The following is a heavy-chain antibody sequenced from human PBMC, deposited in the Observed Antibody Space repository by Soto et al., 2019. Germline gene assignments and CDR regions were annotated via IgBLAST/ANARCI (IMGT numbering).Heavy chain of an antibody. CDR1: GFTFSNYA. V-gene: IGHV3-23*01. CDR2: INYSGSST. D-gene: IGHD3-10*01. J-gene: IGHJ4*02. CDR3: AKKYHYGSGTYLYYFDY. Sequence: GGSLRLSCAASGFTFSNYAMNWVRQAPGKGLEWVSGINYSGSSTYYADSVKGRFIISRDNSKNTLYLQMNSLRAEDTAIYYCAKKYHYGSGTYLYYFDYWGKGTLVTVSS.